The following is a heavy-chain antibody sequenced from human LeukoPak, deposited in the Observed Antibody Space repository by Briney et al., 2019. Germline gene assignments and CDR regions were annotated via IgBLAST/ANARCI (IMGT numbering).Heavy chain of an antibody. Sequence: GASVKVSCKASGYTFTSYYMHWVRQAPGQGLEWMGIINPSGGSTTYAQKFQGRVTMTRDTSTSTVYMELSSLRSEDTAVYYCARGSRESIAARPLFYFDYWGQGTLVTVSS. J-gene: IGHJ4*02. CDR1: GYTFTSYY. V-gene: IGHV1-46*01. D-gene: IGHD6-6*01. CDR3: ARGSRESIAARPLFYFDY. CDR2: INPSGGST.